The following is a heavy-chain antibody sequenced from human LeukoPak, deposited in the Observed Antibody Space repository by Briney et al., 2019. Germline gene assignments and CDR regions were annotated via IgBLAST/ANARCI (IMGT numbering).Heavy chain of an antibody. CDR3: ACSYSSSWPEIDY. CDR1: GFTFSDYY. D-gene: IGHD6-13*01. J-gene: IGHJ4*02. V-gene: IGHV3-66*01. CDR2: IYSGGKT. Sequence: GGSLRLSCAASGFTFSDYYMSWIRQAPGKGLEWVSVIYSGGKTYYTDSVKGRFTISRDNSENTLYLQMNSLRGEDTAVYYCACSYSSSWPEIDYWGQGTLVTVSS.